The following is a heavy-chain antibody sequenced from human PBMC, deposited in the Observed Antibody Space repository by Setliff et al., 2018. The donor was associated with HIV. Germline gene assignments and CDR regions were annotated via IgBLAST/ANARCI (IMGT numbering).Heavy chain of an antibody. CDR3: ARGARLLAGYSDRWDYYYMGV. V-gene: IGHV4-4*08. CDR2: IYTSGST. J-gene: IGHJ6*03. D-gene: IGHD6-13*01. Sequence: ASETLSLTCTVSGGSISSYSWSWIRQPPGKGLEWIGYIYTSGSTNYNPSLKSRFTISVDTSKNQFSLKVNSVTAADTAVYYCARGARLLAGYSDRWDYYYMGVWGKGTTVTVSS. CDR1: GGSISSYS.